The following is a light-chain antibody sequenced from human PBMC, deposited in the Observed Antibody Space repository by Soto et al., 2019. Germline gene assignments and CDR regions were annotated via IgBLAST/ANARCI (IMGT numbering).Light chain of an antibody. V-gene: IGKV3-11*01. CDR1: QSVSNY. CDR2: DAS. Sequence: DIVVTQSPATLSLSPGERVTLSCRASQSVSNYLAWYQQKPGQAPRLLIYDASKRATGIPARFSGRGSGTDLSLTISSLEPEDFAVYYCQQRSDWPLTFGGGTKVESK. CDR3: QQRSDWPLT. J-gene: IGKJ4*01.